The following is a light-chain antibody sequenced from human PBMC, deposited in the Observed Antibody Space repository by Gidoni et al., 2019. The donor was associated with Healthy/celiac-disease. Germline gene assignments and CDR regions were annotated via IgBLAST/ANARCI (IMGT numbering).Light chain of an antibody. CDR2: EVT. CDR3: SSYTSSSTPWV. V-gene: IGLV2-14*01. CDR1: SRDVGRYNY. J-gene: IGLJ3*02. Sequence: QSALTQPASVSGSPGQSITISCTGTSRDVGRYNYVSWYQQHPGKAPKRMIYEVTNRPSGVSNRFSGSKSGNTASLTISGLQAEDEADYYCSSYTSSSTPWVFGGGTKLTVL.